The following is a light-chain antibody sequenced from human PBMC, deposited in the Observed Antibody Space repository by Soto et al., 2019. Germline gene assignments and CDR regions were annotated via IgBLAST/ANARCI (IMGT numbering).Light chain of an antibody. CDR1: QSVSSSY. J-gene: IGKJ1*01. CDR3: QKYGNSLGT. Sequence: EIVLTQSPGTLSLSPGERATLSCRASQSVSSSYLAWYQQKPGQAPRLLIYDASSRATGIPDRFSGSGSGTDFTLTISRLEPEDFAVYYCQKYGNSLGTFGQGTKVEIK. V-gene: IGKV3-20*01. CDR2: DAS.